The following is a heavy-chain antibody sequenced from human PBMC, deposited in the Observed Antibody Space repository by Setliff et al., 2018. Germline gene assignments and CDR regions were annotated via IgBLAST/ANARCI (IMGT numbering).Heavy chain of an antibody. CDR1: GGTFSSYA. Sequence: GASVKVSCKASGGTFSSYAISWVRQAPGQGLEWMGRIIPIFGTANYAQKFQGRVTITADESTSTAYMELSSLRSEDTAVYYCARDPSPPFITMIVAGAFDIWGQGTMVTVSS. CDR2: IIPIFGTA. CDR3: ARDPSPPFITMIVAGAFDI. J-gene: IGHJ3*02. D-gene: IGHD3-22*01. V-gene: IGHV1-69*13.